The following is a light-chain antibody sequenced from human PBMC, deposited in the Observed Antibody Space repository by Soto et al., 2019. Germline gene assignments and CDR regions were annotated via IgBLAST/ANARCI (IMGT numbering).Light chain of an antibody. CDR3: QQYNNWPPWT. J-gene: IGKJ1*01. Sequence: DIQMTQSPATLSASVGDRVTITCRASQSISSWLAWYQQKPGKAPKLLIYDASSLESGVPSRFSGSGSGTELTLTISSLQPDDFAVYYCQQYNNWPPWTFGQGTKVDI. CDR2: DAS. CDR1: QSISSW. V-gene: IGKV1-5*01.